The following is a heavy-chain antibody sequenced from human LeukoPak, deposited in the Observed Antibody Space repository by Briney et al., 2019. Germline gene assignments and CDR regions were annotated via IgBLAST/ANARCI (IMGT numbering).Heavy chain of an antibody. CDR2: INHSGST. CDR1: GGSFSGYY. CDR3: ASNGVPLLWFGELFYRY. J-gene: IGHJ4*02. D-gene: IGHD3-10*01. Sequence: SETLSLTCAVYGGSFSGYYWSWIRQPPGKGLEWIGEINHSGSTNYNPSLKSRVTISVDTSKNQFSLKLSSVTAADTAVYYCASNGVPLLWFGELFYRYWGQGTLVTVSS. V-gene: IGHV4-34*01.